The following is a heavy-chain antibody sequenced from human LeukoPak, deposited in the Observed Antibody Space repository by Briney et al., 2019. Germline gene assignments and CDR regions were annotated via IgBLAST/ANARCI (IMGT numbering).Heavy chain of an antibody. V-gene: IGHV3-7*01. Sequence: GGSLRLSCAASGFTFSRSWMSWVRQAPGKGLEWVANIKKDGSEEHYVDSVKGRFAISRDNAKNSLYLQMNSLGAEDTAVYYCARGSTYSSGWYTGFDYWGQGTLVTVSS. J-gene: IGHJ4*02. CDR2: IKKDGSEE. CDR3: ARGSTYSSGWYTGFDY. CDR1: GFTFSRSW. D-gene: IGHD6-19*01.